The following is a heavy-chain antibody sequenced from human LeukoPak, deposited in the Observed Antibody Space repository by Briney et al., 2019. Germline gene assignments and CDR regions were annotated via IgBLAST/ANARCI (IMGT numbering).Heavy chain of an antibody. CDR2: IKSKTDGGTT. Sequence: PGGSLRLSCAASGFTFSNAWMSWVRQAPGKGLEWVGRIKSKTDGGTTDYAAPVKGRFTISRDDSKNTLYLQMNSLKTEDTAVYYCTTDSPYFLLLWFGESSFDYWGQGTLVTVSS. CDR3: TTDSPYFLLLWFGESSFDY. J-gene: IGHJ4*02. D-gene: IGHD3-10*01. CDR1: GFTFSNAW. V-gene: IGHV3-15*01.